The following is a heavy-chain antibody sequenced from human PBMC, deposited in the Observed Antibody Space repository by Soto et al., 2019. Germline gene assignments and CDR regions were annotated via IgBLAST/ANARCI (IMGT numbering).Heavy chain of an antibody. Sequence: VGSLRLSCAASGFTFSSYAMSWVRQAPGKGLEWVSAISGSGGSTYYADSVKGRFTISRDNSKNTLYLQMNSLRAEDTAVYYCAKEGGYCSSTSCYGRVYYWGQGTLVTVSS. CDR3: AKEGGYCSSTSCYGRVYY. D-gene: IGHD2-2*03. CDR2: ISGSGGST. V-gene: IGHV3-23*01. J-gene: IGHJ4*02. CDR1: GFTFSSYA.